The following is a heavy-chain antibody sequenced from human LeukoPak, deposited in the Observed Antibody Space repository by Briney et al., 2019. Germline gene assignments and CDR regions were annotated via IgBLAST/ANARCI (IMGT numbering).Heavy chain of an antibody. V-gene: IGHV3-43*02. D-gene: IGHD5/OR15-5a*01. CDR2: TSGDGITT. CDR1: GFTFHNYA. J-gene: IGHJ4*02. Sequence: GGSLRLSCAASGFTFHNYAIHWVRQAPGKGLEWVSLTSGDGITTYFADSVKGRFTISRDNSKGSLFLQMNSLRTEDTALYYCARDHVYGGADYWGQGTLVTVSS. CDR3: ARDHVYGGADY.